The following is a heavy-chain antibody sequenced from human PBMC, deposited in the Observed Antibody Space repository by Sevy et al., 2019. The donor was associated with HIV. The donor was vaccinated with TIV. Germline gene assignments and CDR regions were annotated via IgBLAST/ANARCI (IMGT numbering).Heavy chain of an antibody. Sequence: GGSLRLSCAASGFTFSSYWMHWVRQAPGKGLVWVSRINSDGTTPIYADSVQGRFTISRDNAKNTLYLQMNSLRAEDTAVYYLASLEGLHNWFDPWGQGTLVTVSS. CDR1: GFTFSSYW. CDR2: INSDGTTP. V-gene: IGHV3-74*01. CDR3: ASLEGLHNWFDP. D-gene: IGHD2-21*01. J-gene: IGHJ5*02.